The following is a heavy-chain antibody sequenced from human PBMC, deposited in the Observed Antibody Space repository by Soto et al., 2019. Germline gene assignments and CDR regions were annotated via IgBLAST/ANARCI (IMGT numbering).Heavy chain of an antibody. CDR2: ISAYNGKR. CDR1: GYTFTRYG. J-gene: IGHJ3*02. CDR3: ARGRIVSSIHDAFEI. Sequence: QGQLLQSGDEVKTPGASVRVSCRASGYTFTRYGISWVRQAPGQGLEWVAWISAYNGKRDTAEKFQGRVTMTLDTSTDTAHMELGDLTSADTAVYYCARGRIVSSIHDAFEIWGQGTKVTVSS. D-gene: IGHD5-12*01. V-gene: IGHV1-18*01.